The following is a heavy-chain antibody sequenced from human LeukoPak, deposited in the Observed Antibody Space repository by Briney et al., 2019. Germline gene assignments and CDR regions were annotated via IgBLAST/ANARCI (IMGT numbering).Heavy chain of an antibody. Sequence: GGSLRLSCAASGFTFSSYAMSWVRQAPGKGLEWVSVISGSGGSTYYADSVKGRFTISRDSSKNTLYLQMNSLRAEDTAVYYCAKDRTHNGITGTIFDYWGQGTLVTVSS. J-gene: IGHJ4*02. V-gene: IGHV3-23*01. CDR2: ISGSGGST. CDR1: GFTFSSYA. CDR3: AKDRTHNGITGTIFDY. D-gene: IGHD1/OR15-1a*01.